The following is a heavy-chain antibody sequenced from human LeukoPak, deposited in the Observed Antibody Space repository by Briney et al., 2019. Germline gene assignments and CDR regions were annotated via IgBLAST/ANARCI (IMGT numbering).Heavy chain of an antibody. Sequence: PSETLSLTCAVYGGSFSGYYWSWIRQPAGKGLEWIGRIYTSGSTNYNPSLKSRVTISVDTSKNQFSLKLSSVTAADTAVYYCARGRYYGSGSYYIYYYYYGKDVWGQGTTVTVSS. CDR3: ARGRYYGSGSYYIYYYYYGKDV. V-gene: IGHV4-59*10. CDR2: IYTSGST. CDR1: GGSFSGYY. D-gene: IGHD3-10*01. J-gene: IGHJ6*02.